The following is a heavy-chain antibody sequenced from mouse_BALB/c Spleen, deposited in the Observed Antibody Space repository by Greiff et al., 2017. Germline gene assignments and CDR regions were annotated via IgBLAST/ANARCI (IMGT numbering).Heavy chain of an antibody. CDR3: ARDGYYYAMDY. CDR2: ISSGGGST. V-gene: IGHV5-12-1*01. CDR1: GFAFSSYD. Sequence: EVKVVESGGGLVKPGGSLKLSCAASGFAFSSYDMSWVRQTPEKRLEWVAYISSGGGSTYYPDTVKGRFTISRDNAKNTLYLQMSSLKSEDTAMYYCARDGYYYAMDYWGQGTSVTVSS. J-gene: IGHJ4*01. D-gene: IGHD2-3*01.